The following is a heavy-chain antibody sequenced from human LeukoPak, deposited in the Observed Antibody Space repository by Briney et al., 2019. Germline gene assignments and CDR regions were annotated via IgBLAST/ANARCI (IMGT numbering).Heavy chain of an antibody. V-gene: IGHV7-4-1*02. CDR1: GYTSTSYG. Sequence: ASVKVSCKASGYTSTSYGISWVRQAPGQGLEWMGWINTNTGDPTYAQGFTGRFVFSLDTSVSTAYLQISSLKAEDTAVYYCARGPWYSSGWYSDYWGQGTLVTVSS. D-gene: IGHD6-19*01. CDR2: INTNTGDP. J-gene: IGHJ4*02. CDR3: ARGPWYSSGWYSDY.